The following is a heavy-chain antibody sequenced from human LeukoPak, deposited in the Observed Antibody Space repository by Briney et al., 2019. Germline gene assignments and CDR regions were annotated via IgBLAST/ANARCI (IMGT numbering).Heavy chain of an antibody. CDR3: ARDSRYCSGAKCYYYFDY. Sequence: GGSLRLSCAASGFTFSSYGMYWVRQAPGKGLEWVALTWFDGSNEDYTDSVKGRFTISRDNSKNTLYLQMNSLTAEDAAVYYCARDSRYCSGAKCYYYFDYWGQGTLVTVSS. D-gene: IGHD2-15*01. J-gene: IGHJ4*02. CDR2: TWFDGSNE. V-gene: IGHV3-33*01. CDR1: GFTFSSYG.